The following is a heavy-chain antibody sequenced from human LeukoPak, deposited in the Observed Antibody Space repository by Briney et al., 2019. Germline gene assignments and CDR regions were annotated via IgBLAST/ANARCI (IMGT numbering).Heavy chain of an antibody. CDR1: GFTFSSYG. CDR3: AKGFTIVDC. J-gene: IGHJ4*02. D-gene: IGHD3-3*01. Sequence: GGSLRLSCAASGFTFSSYGMHWVRQAPGKGLEWVAVISYDGSNKYYADSVKGRFTISRDNSKNTLYLQMNSLRAEDTAVYYCAKGFTIVDCWGQGTLVTVSS. V-gene: IGHV3-30*18. CDR2: ISYDGSNK.